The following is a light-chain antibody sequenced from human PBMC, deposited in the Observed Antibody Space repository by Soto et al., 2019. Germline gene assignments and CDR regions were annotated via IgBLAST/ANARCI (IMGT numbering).Light chain of an antibody. J-gene: IGKJ5*01. CDR2: DAS. V-gene: IGKV3-11*01. CDR1: ESIRTY. Sequence: EIVLTQYPATLSLSPGERATLSCRASESIRTYLAWYQQKPGQAPRLLIYDASTRATGIPARFSGSGSGTDFTLTIGSLEPEDFAIYYCQQRSNWPITFGQGTRLEIK. CDR3: QQRSNWPIT.